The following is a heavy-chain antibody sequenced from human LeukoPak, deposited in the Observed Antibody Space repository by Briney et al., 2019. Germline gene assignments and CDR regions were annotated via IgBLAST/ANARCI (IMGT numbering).Heavy chain of an antibody. CDR2: NIPIFGTA. CDR1: GGTFSSYA. D-gene: IGHD7-27*01. V-gene: IGHV1-69*13. CDR3: ARALTGDLRNLDYYYYYMDV. Sequence: GASVKVSCKDCGGTFSSYAIRWVRQAPGHGLEWMGGNIPIFGTANYAQQFQRRVTITADESTSTAYMELSSLRSEDTAVYYCARALTGDLRNLDYYYYYMDVWGKGTTVTVSS. J-gene: IGHJ6*03.